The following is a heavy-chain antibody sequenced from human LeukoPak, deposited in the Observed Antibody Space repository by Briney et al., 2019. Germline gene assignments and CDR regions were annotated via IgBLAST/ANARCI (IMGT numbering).Heavy chain of an antibody. J-gene: IGHJ4*02. V-gene: IGHV4-39*07. CDR1: GGSISSSSYY. D-gene: IGHD5-24*01. Sequence: SETLSLTCTVSGGSISSSSYYWGWIRQPPGKGLEWIGEINHSGSTNYNPSLKSRVTISVDTSKNQFSLKLSSVTAADTAVYYCARGDGYNLDYWGQGTLVTVSS. CDR2: INHSGST. CDR3: ARGDGYNLDY.